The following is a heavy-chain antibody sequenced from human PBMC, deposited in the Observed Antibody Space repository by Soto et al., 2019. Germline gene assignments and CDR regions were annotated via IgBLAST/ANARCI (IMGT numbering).Heavy chain of an antibody. V-gene: IGHV4-59*01. Sequence: SETLSLTCAVYGGSFSGYYWSWIRQPPGKGLEWIGYIYYSGSTNYNPSLKSRVTISVDTSKNQFSLKLSSVTAADTAVYYCARDSGLIAARPWYWFDPWGQGTLVTVS. CDR2: IYYSGST. J-gene: IGHJ5*02. CDR1: GGSFSGYY. D-gene: IGHD6-6*01. CDR3: ARDSGLIAARPWYWFDP.